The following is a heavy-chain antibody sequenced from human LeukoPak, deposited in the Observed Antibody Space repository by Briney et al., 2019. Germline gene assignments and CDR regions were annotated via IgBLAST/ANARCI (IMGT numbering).Heavy chain of an antibody. D-gene: IGHD2-8*02. CDR2: ISSGSDGT. CDR1: GFTFSNYA. V-gene: IGHV3-23*01. CDR3: ARFSLVPYGFDY. Sequence: LAGGSLRLSCAASGFTFSNYAMGWVRQAPGKGLEWVSGISSGSDGTYYADSMKGRFTISRDNSKNTVSLQMNSLRAEDTAFYYCARFSLVPYGFDYWGQGTLVTVSS. J-gene: IGHJ4*02.